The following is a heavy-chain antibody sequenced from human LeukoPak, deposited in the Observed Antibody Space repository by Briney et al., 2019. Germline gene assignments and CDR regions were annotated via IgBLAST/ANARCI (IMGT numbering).Heavy chain of an antibody. CDR2: INPNGGTT. D-gene: IGHD3-10*01. CDR1: GYTFTSYY. J-gene: IGHJ4*02. CDR3: ARDLRGLRWFGLIDY. Sequence: ASVKVSCKASGYTFTSYYIHWVRQAPGQGLEWIGIINPNGGTTSYARTLQGRVTMTRDTSTSTVYMELSSLRSEDTAVYYCARDLRGLRWFGLIDYWGQGTLVTVSS. V-gene: IGHV1-46*01.